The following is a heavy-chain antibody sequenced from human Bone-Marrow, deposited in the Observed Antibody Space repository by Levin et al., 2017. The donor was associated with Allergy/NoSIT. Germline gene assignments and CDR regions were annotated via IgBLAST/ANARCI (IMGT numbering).Heavy chain of an antibody. V-gene: IGHV3-33*01. Sequence: PGGSLRLSCAASEFTFSSYGMHWVRQVPGKGLEWVAVIWYDGSKKQYADSVKGRFTISRDNSNNTLYLQLNSLRDDDTAVFYCAREGDDCGGDCPPAIWGQGTLVTVSS. CDR3: AREGDDCGGDCPPAI. J-gene: IGHJ1*01. CDR2: IWYDGSKK. CDR1: EFTFSSYG. D-gene: IGHD2-21*02.